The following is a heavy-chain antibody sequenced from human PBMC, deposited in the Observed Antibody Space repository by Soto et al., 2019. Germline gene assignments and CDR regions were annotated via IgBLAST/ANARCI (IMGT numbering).Heavy chain of an antibody. CDR1: GYTFTSHY. J-gene: IGHJ5*02. V-gene: IGHV1-46*01. Sequence: GASVKVSCKASGYTFTSHYMHWVRRAPGQGLEWMGLVNPSGSSTIYAQKFQGRVTMTRDTSTSTDYMELSSLRSDDTAVYYCARDNSLAEDGSWWFDPWGQGTLVTVSS. CDR3: ARDNSLAEDGSWWFDP. CDR2: VNPSGSST. D-gene: IGHD6-13*01.